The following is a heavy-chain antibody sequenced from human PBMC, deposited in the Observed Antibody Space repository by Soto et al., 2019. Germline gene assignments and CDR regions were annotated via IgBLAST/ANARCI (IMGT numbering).Heavy chain of an antibody. CDR2: IIPIFGTA. Sequence: SVKVSCKASGGTFSSYAISWVRQVPGQGLEWMGGIIPIFGTANYAQKFQGRVTITADESTSTAYMELSSLRSEDTAVYYCASSSGTTSPSADCWGQGTLVTVSS. J-gene: IGHJ4*02. D-gene: IGHD1-1*01. CDR3: ASSSGTTSPSADC. V-gene: IGHV1-69*13. CDR1: GGTFSSYA.